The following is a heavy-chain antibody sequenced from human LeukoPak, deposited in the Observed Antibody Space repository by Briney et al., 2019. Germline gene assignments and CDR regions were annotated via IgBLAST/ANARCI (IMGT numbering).Heavy chain of an antibody. CDR2: INHSGST. Sequence: PSETLSLTCAVYGGSFSGYYWSWIRQPPGKGLEWIGEINHSGSTNYNPSLESRVTISVDTSKNQFSLRLSSVTAADTAVYYCATMENDSSGYMVDYWGQGTLVTVSS. V-gene: IGHV4-34*01. J-gene: IGHJ4*02. CDR1: GGSFSGYY. CDR3: ATMENDSSGYMVDY. D-gene: IGHD3-22*01.